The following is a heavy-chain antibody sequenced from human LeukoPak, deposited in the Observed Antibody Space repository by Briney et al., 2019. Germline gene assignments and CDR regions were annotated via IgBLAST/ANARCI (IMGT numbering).Heavy chain of an antibody. CDR1: GFTFSSYS. J-gene: IGHJ4*02. Sequence: GGSLRLSCAASGFTFSSYSMNWVRQAPGKGLEWVSAISISGDGTYYADSVKGRFTISRDNSKNTLYLQVNSLRVEDTAVYYCAKGDRNSGWSYWGQGTLVTVSS. V-gene: IGHV3-23*01. D-gene: IGHD6-19*01. CDR2: ISISGDGT. CDR3: AKGDRNSGWSY.